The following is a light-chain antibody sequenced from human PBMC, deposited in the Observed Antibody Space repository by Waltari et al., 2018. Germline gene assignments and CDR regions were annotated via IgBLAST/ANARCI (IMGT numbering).Light chain of an antibody. CDR2: WSS. CDR1: QSVLFSSSNKNY. V-gene: IGKV4-1*01. CDR3: QQYYSGRT. J-gene: IGKJ1*01. Sequence: DIVMTQSPDSLAVSLGERATINCQSSQSVLFSSSNKNYLAWYQQKPGQPPKLLIYWSSTRESGVPDRFSGSGSGRDFTLTISSLQAEDVAVYYCQQYYSGRTFGQGTKVEIK.